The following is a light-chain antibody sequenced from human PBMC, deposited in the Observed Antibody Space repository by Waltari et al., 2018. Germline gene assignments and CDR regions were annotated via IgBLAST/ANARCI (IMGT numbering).Light chain of an antibody. CDR2: AAS. Sequence: DIQMTQSPSSLSASVGDRVTITCRASQSISSYLNWYQQKPGKAPKLLIYAASSLQSGVPSRFRGSGSGTDVTLTISSLQPEDFATYYCQQSYSTPGTFGQGTKVEIK. V-gene: IGKV1-39*01. J-gene: IGKJ1*01. CDR1: QSISSY. CDR3: QQSYSTPGT.